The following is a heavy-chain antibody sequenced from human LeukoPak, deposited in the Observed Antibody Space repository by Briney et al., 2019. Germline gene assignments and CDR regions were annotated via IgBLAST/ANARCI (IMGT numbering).Heavy chain of an antibody. Sequence: GGSLRLSCAASGFTFSSYWMSWVRQAPGKGLEWVANIKQDGSEKYYVDSVKGRFTISRGNAKNSLYLQMNSLRAEDTAVYYCAREEGVLLWFGEYYFDYWGQGTLVTVSS. CDR2: IKQDGSEK. V-gene: IGHV3-7*01. D-gene: IGHD3-10*01. CDR1: GFTFSSYW. J-gene: IGHJ4*02. CDR3: AREEGVLLWFGEYYFDY.